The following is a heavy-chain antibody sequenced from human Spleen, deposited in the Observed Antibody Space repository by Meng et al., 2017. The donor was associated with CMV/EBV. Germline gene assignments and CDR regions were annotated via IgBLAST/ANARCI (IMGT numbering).Heavy chain of an antibody. Sequence: GESLKISCAASGFTFSSYAMSWVRQAPGKGLEWVSCISSTSFIYYADSVKGRFTISRDDAKHSLYLQMNSLRVEDTAVYYCARAVGLATGSDFDSWGQGKLVTVSS. J-gene: IGHJ4*02. D-gene: IGHD3-10*01. CDR1: GFTFSSYA. CDR2: ISSTSFI. CDR3: ARAVGLATGSDFDS. V-gene: IGHV3-21*04.